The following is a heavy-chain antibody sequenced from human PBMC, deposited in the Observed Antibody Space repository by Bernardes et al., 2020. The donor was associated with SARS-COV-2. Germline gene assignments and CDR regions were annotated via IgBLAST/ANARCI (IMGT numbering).Heavy chain of an antibody. J-gene: IGHJ4*02. V-gene: IGHV4-59*01. CDR3: SRHPYGEPR. Sequence: SETLSLTCAVSGGSLGHYYWSWTRQPPGKGLQWIGYIYPTGTPVYDPSLQSRATISVDTSKNHVSLKVTSVTAADTAVYYCSRHPYGEPRWGRGTLVTVSS. D-gene: IGHD3-10*01. CDR2: IYPTGTP. CDR1: GGSLGHYY.